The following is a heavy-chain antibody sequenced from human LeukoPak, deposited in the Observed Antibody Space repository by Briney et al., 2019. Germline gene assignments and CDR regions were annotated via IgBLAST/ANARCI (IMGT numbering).Heavy chain of an antibody. CDR3: ARVANFWSGYYTFDY. Sequence: SQTLSLTCTVSGGSISSGSYYWSWIRQPAGKGLEWIGRIYTSGSTNYNPSLKSRVTISVDTSKNQFSLKLSSVTAADTAVYYRARVANFWSGYYTFDYWGQGTLVTVSS. D-gene: IGHD3-3*01. J-gene: IGHJ4*02. CDR1: GGSISSGSYY. CDR2: IYTSGST. V-gene: IGHV4-61*02.